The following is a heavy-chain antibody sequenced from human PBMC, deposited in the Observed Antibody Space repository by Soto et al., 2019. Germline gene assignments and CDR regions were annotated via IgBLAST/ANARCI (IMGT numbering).Heavy chain of an antibody. CDR2: IYYRGST. D-gene: IGHD5-12*01. J-gene: IGHJ4*02. Sequence: SETLSLTCTVYSGSISSNYWSWIRQPPGKGLEWIGHIYYRGSTNYNTSLKSRVTISVDTSKNQFSLKLSSVTAADTAVYYCAREGYRGYSGYAPNNFDYWGQGTLVTVSS. CDR1: SGSISSNY. CDR3: AREGYRGYSGYAPNNFDY. V-gene: IGHV4-59*01.